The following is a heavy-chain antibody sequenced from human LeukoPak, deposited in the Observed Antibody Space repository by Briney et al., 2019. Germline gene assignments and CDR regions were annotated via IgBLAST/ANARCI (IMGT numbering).Heavy chain of an antibody. J-gene: IGHJ4*02. D-gene: IGHD3-9*01. CDR3: PKRAYEILTGYYDY. V-gene: IGHV1-2*02. CDR2: INPHSGGT. Sequence: ASVKFSCKASGHTSTSSDINWVRQATGKGLEWMGWINPHSGGTNYAQKFQGRVTMTRDTSISTAYMELSSLRSEDTVVYFRPKRAYEILTGYYDYWGQGTLVTVSS. CDR1: GHTSTSSD.